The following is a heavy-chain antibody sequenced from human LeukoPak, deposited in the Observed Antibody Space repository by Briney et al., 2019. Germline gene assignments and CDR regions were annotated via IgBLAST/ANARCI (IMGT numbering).Heavy chain of an antibody. CDR3: ARDREGSLVGPTAAVDY. D-gene: IGHD1-26*01. Sequence: QPGGSLRLSCAASGFTFSSYSMNWVRQAPGKGLEWVSYISSRSSTIYYADSVKGRFTISRDNAKNSLYLQMNSLRVEDTAVYYCARDREGSLVGPTAAVDYWGQGTLVTVSS. CDR1: GFTFSSYS. J-gene: IGHJ4*02. V-gene: IGHV3-48*04. CDR2: ISSRSSTI.